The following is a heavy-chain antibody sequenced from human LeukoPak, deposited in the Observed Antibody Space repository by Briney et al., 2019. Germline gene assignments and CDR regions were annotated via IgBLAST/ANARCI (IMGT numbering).Heavy chain of an antibody. CDR2: IYYSGST. Sequence: SETLSLTCTVSGGSISSSSYYWGWIRQPPGKGLEWIGSIYYSGSTYYNPSLKSRVTISVDTSKNQFSLKLSSVTAADTAVYYCASGSQSIDYWGQGTLVTVSS. D-gene: IGHD1-26*01. CDR3: ASGSQSIDY. CDR1: GGSISSSSYY. V-gene: IGHV4-39*07. J-gene: IGHJ4*02.